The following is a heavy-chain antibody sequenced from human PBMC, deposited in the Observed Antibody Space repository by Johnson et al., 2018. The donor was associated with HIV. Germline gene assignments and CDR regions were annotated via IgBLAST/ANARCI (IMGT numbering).Heavy chain of an antibody. CDR1: GFTFSSYA. CDR2: ISSNGGST. D-gene: IGHD3-3*01. CDR3: ARPGGANYNFWSGYYDAFDI. Sequence: MLLVESGGGLVQPGGSLRLSCAASGFTFSSYAMHWVRQAPGKGLEYVSAISSNGGSTYYANSVKGRFTISRDNSKNTLYLQMGSLRAEDMAVYYCARPGGANYNFWSGYYDAFDIWGQGTMVTVSS. J-gene: IGHJ3*02. V-gene: IGHV3-64*01.